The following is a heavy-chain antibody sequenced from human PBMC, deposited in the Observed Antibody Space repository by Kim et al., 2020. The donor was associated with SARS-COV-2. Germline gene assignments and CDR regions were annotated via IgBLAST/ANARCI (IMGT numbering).Heavy chain of an antibody. CDR2: INPNSGGT. CDR3: SRGSRVIATADSAASDY. D-gene: IGHD6-13*01. V-gene: IGHV1-2*02. CDR1: GYTFTDYY. J-gene: IGHJ4*02. Sequence: ASVKVSCKASGYTFTDYYMHWVRQAPGQGLEWVGWINPNSGGTEYAQKFQGRVTMTRDTSISTAYMELSRLTSDDTGVYYCSRGSRVIATADSAASDYWGQGALVTDSS.